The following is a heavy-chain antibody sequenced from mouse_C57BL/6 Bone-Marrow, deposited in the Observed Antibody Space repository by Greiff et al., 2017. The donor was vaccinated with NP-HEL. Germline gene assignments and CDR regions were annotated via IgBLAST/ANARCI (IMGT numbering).Heavy chain of an antibody. CDR3: ARFGDGYYRYYAMDY. J-gene: IGHJ4*01. Sequence: VHVKQSGPELVKPGASVKISCKASGYSFTDYNMNWVKQSNGKSLEWIGVINPSYGTTSYNQKFKGKATLTADQSSSTAYMQLNSLTSEDSAVYYCARFGDGYYRYYAMDYWGQGTSVTVSS. V-gene: IGHV1-39*01. D-gene: IGHD2-3*01. CDR2: INPSYGTT. CDR1: GYSFTDYN.